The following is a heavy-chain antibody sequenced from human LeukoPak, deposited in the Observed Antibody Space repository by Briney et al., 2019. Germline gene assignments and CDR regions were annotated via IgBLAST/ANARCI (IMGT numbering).Heavy chain of an antibody. Sequence: GGSLTLSCAASAFTFISYEMTWVRQAPGKGLEWVSCISSGGSTIYYADSVKGLFTISRDNAKNSLYLQVNSLRAEDTAVYFCARDLRRLQFTPEGADYWGQGTLVTVSS. J-gene: IGHJ4*02. D-gene: IGHD4-11*01. CDR2: ISSGGSTI. CDR1: AFTFISYE. CDR3: ARDLRRLQFTPEGADY. V-gene: IGHV3-48*03.